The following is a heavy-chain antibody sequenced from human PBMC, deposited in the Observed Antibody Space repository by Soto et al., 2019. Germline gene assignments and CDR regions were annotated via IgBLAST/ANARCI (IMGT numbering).Heavy chain of an antibody. Sequence: QVQLQESGPGLVKPSETLSLTCTVSGGSVSSGSYYWSWIRQPPGKGLEWIGYIYYSGSTNYNPSLMSRVTISVDTSKNQFSLKLSSVTAADTAVYYCARDRGSDPYNWFDPWGQGTLVTVSS. J-gene: IGHJ5*02. CDR3: ARDRGSDPYNWFDP. D-gene: IGHD3-10*01. CDR1: GGSVSSGSYY. CDR2: IYYSGST. V-gene: IGHV4-61*01.